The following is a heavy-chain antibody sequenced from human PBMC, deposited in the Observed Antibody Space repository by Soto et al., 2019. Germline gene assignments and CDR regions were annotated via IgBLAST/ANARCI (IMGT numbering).Heavy chain of an antibody. CDR2: MNPNSGNT. CDR3: ARAVGQWLVDAFAFPDWFDP. Sequence: GASVKVSCKASGYTFTSYDINWVRQATGQGLEWMGWMNPNSGNTGYAQKFQGRVTMTRNTSISTAYMELSSLRSEDTAVYYCARAVGQWLVDAFAFPDWFDPWGQGTLVTVSS. CDR1: GYTFTSYD. D-gene: IGHD6-19*01. V-gene: IGHV1-8*01. J-gene: IGHJ5*02.